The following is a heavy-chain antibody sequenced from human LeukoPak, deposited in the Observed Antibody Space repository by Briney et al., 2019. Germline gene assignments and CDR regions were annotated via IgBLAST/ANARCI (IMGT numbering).Heavy chain of an antibody. CDR3: AKVGPVTTNYYYYYMDV. Sequence: GGTLRLSCAASGFTFSSYGMSWVRQAPGKGLEWVSAISGSGGSTYYADSVKGRFTISRDNSKNTLYLQMNSLRAEDTAVYYCAKVGPVTTNYYYYYMDVWGKGTTVTVSS. D-gene: IGHD4-11*01. CDR1: GFTFSSYG. CDR2: ISGSGGST. V-gene: IGHV3-23*01. J-gene: IGHJ6*03.